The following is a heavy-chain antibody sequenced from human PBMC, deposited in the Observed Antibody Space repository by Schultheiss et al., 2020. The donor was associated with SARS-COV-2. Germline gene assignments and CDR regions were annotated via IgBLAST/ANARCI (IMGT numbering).Heavy chain of an antibody. CDR2: ISGSGGST. Sequence: GGSLRLSCAASGFTFSSYSMNWVRQAPGKGLEWVSAISGSGGSTYYADSVKGRFTISRDNSKNTLYLQMNSLRAEDTAVYYCEGYCSSTSCYTVPAWGQGTLVTVSS. CDR3: EGYCSSTSCYTVPA. V-gene: IGHV3-23*01. CDR1: GFTFSSYS. J-gene: IGHJ5*02. D-gene: IGHD2-2*02.